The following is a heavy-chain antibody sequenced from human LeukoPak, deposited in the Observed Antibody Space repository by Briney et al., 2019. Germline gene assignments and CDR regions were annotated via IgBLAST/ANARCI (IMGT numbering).Heavy chain of an antibody. CDR2: ISAGGGNT. CDR1: GFTFSSYA. J-gene: IGHJ5*02. V-gene: IGHV3-23*01. CDR3: ARDYEYDSTGYWFDH. D-gene: IGHD3-22*01. Sequence: GGSLRLSCAASGFTFSSYAMTWVRQAPGKGLEWVSGISAGGGNTYSADSVKGRFAISRDNSKNTLYLQMNSLRAEDTAIYFCARDYEYDSTGYWFDHWGQGTLVTVSS.